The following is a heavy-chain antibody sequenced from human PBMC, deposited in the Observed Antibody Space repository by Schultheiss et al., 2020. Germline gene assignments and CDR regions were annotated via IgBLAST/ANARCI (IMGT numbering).Heavy chain of an antibody. CDR1: GGTFSSYA. J-gene: IGHJ6*03. Sequence: SVKVSCKASGGTFSSYAISWVQQAPGQGLEWMGGIIPIFGTANYAQKFQGRVTITADESTSTAYMELSSLRSEDTAVYYCAREPLRRGYSYLNYYYMDVWGKGTTVTVSS. CDR2: IIPIFGTA. CDR3: AREPLRRGYSYLNYYYMDV. V-gene: IGHV1-69*13. D-gene: IGHD5-18*01.